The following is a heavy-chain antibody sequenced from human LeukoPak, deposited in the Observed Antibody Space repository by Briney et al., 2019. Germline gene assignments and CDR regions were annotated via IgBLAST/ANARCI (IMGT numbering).Heavy chain of an antibody. D-gene: IGHD1-26*01. V-gene: IGHV1-69-2*01. Sequence: ATVKISCKVSGYTFTDYYMHWVQQAPGKGLEWMGLVDLEDGETIYAEKFQGRVTITADTSTDTAYMELSSLRSEDTAVYYCATDLSRWELLDAFDIWGQGTMVTVSS. CDR3: ATDLSRWELLDAFDI. CDR2: VDLEDGET. J-gene: IGHJ3*02. CDR1: GYTFTDYY.